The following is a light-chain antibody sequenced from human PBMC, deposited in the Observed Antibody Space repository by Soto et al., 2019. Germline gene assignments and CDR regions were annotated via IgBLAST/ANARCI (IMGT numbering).Light chain of an antibody. CDR2: GAS. Sequence: PGERVTLSCPASKSVSRSYLTWYQQKPGQAPRLLIYGASTRATSIPARFSGSGSGTDFTLTISSLQPEDFAVYYCQQDYNLPYTFGQGNKLEIK. CDR3: QQDYNLPYT. CDR1: KSVSRSY. J-gene: IGKJ2*01. V-gene: IGKV3D-7*01.